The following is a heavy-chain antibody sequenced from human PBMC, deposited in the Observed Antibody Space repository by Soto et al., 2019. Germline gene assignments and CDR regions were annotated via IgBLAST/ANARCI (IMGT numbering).Heavy chain of an antibody. D-gene: IGHD3-16*02. J-gene: IGHJ4*02. CDR2: ISYDGSNK. Sequence: QVQLVESGGGVVQPGRSLRLSCAASGFTFSSYGMHWVRQAPGKGLEWVAVISYDGSNKYYADSVKGRFTISRDNSKNTLYLQMNSLRAEDTAVYYCAKDHHYDYVWGSYRPDLDYWGQGTLVTVSS. CDR1: GFTFSSYG. CDR3: AKDHHYDYVWGSYRPDLDY. V-gene: IGHV3-30*18.